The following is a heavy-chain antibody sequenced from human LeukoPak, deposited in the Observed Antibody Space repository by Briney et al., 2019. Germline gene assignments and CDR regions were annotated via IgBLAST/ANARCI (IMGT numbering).Heavy chain of an antibody. CDR2: IYYSGST. CDR3: ARAYGDYDRYFDY. V-gene: IGHV4-59*01. Sequence: SETLSLTCTVSGGSISSYYWGWIRQPPGKGLEWIGYIYYSGSTNYNPSLKSRVTISVDMSKNQFSLKLSSVTAADTAVYYCARAYGDYDRYFDYWGQGTLVTVSS. D-gene: IGHD4-17*01. J-gene: IGHJ4*02. CDR1: GGSISSYY.